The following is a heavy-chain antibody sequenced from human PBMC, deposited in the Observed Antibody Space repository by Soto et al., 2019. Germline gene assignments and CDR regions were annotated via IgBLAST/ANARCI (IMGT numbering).Heavy chain of an antibody. CDR1: GFSRSASGLG. CDR2: VYWDDDK. V-gene: IGHV2-5*02. D-gene: IGHD5-18*01. J-gene: IGHJ4*02. Sequence: ITLQEYGPTLLKPTQTLTLTVSFSGFSRSASGLGVAWIRQPPGKALEWLALVYWDDDKRYSPSLESRLTISKDTSDNQVVRTMTHRVPLDTATYYCAEGPWIQLWSYFDHWGQGILVTVSS. CDR3: AEGPWIQLWSYFDH.